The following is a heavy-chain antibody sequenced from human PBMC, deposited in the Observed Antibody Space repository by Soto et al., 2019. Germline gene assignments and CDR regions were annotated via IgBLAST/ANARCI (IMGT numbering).Heavy chain of an antibody. J-gene: IGHJ4*02. Sequence: QVQLVQSGAEVKKPGSSVKVSCKASGGTFSSYTISWVRQAPGQGLEWMGRIIPILGMANYAQKFQGRVTITADKSTSTAYMELSSLRSEDTAVYYCASIEPDTTYFDYWGQGTLVTVSS. CDR3: ASIEPDTTYFDY. CDR1: GGTFSSYT. V-gene: IGHV1-69*02. CDR2: IIPILGMA. D-gene: IGHD1-1*01.